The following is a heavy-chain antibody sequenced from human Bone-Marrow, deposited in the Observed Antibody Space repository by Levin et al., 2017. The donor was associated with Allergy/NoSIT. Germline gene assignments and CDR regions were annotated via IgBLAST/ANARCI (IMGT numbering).Heavy chain of an antibody. CDR1: GYTFTAYY. Sequence: ASVKVSCKTSGYTFTAYYMHWVRQAPGQGLEWMGRINPNTGGTHYAQKFQGRVTMTRDTYISSAYMELSRLRSDDTAVYYCETADTDAIAAVGTYDAWGRGTLVTVSS. V-gene: IGHV1-2*06. J-gene: IGHJ4*02. CDR2: INPNTGGT. CDR3: ETADTDAIAAVGTYDA. D-gene: IGHD6-13*01.